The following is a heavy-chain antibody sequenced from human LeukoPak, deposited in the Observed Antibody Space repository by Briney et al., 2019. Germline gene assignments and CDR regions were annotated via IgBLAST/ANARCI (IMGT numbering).Heavy chain of an antibody. Sequence: ASVKLSCNASGYTFTGYYIHWVRHAPGQGLEWMGCINPNSGGTNYAQKFQGRVTMTRDTSISTAYMELSRLRSDDTAVYYCARTYYYDSSGYYPDAFDIWGQGTMVTVSS. D-gene: IGHD3-22*01. CDR1: GYTFTGYY. V-gene: IGHV1-2*02. CDR3: ARTYYYDSSGYYPDAFDI. CDR2: INPNSGGT. J-gene: IGHJ3*02.